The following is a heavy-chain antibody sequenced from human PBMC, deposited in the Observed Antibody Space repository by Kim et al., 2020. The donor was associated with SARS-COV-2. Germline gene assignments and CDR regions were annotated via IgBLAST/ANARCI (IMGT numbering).Heavy chain of an antibody. D-gene: IGHD3-3*01. V-gene: IGHV3-53*01. CDR1: GFTVSSNF. CDR3: SRALRVLRLLESDYHFDH. Sequence: GGSLRLSCAASGFTVSSNFMNWVRQAPGKGLEWVALISGGGTTYYADSVKGRFTISRDNSRNTIFLKLVSMRAEDTAIYYCSRALRVLRLLESDYHFDH. J-gene: IGHJ4*01. CDR2: ISGGGTT.